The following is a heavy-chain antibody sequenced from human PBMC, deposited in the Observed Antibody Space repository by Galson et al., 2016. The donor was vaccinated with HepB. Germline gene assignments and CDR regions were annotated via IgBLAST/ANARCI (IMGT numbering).Heavy chain of an antibody. V-gene: IGHV3-15*01. CDR1: GITFSNAW. CDR3: TAGPPDFVLVNAQYYYRMDV. Sequence: SLRLSCAASGITFSNAWMSWVRQAPGRGLEWVGRIKSKTDGGTTDYAAPVKGRFTISRDDSKKTLYLQMNSLKGEDTAVYYCTAGPPDFVLVNAQYYYRMDVWGQGTTVTVSS. D-gene: IGHD6-6*01. J-gene: IGHJ6*02. CDR2: IKSKTDGGTT.